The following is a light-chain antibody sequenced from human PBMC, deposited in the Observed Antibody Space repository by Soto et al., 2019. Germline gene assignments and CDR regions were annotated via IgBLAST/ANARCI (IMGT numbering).Light chain of an antibody. V-gene: IGLV2-14*03. CDR3: TSYTARRLYV. CDR1: SSDVGGYDY. Sequence: QSVLTQPASVSGSPGQSITISCTGTSSDVGGYDYVSWYQQHPGKAPKLLIYGVSNRPSGVSTRFSGSKSGNTASLTISGLQAEDEGDYYCTSYTARRLYVFGSGTKVTVL. J-gene: IGLJ1*01. CDR2: GVS.